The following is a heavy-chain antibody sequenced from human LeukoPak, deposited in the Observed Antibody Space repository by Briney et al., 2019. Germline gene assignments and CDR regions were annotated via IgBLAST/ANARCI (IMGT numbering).Heavy chain of an antibody. CDR1: GFTFSSYS. V-gene: IGHV3-21*01. D-gene: IGHD3-10*01. CDR2: ISSSSGYI. J-gene: IGHJ4*02. Sequence: GGSLRLSCAASGFTFSSYSMNWVRQAPGKGLEWVSSISSSSGYIYYADSVKGRFTISRDNAKNSLYLQMNSLRAEDTAVYYCARDPVLLWFGAFDYWGQGTLVTVSS. CDR3: ARDPVLLWFGAFDY.